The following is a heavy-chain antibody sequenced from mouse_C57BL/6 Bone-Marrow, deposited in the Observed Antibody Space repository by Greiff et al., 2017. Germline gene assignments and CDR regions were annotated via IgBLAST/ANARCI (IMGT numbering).Heavy chain of an antibody. V-gene: IGHV1-69*01. CDR2: IGPSDSYT. CDR1: GYTFTSYW. Sequence: QVQLQQPGAELVMPGASVKLSCKASGYTFTSYWMHWVKQRPGQGLEWIGEIGPSDSYTNYNQKFKGKSTLTVDKSSSTAYMQLSSLTSEDSAVYYCARTAYYDYDGAWFAYWGQGTLVTVSA. D-gene: IGHD2-4*01. CDR3: ARTAYYDYDGAWFAY. J-gene: IGHJ3*01.